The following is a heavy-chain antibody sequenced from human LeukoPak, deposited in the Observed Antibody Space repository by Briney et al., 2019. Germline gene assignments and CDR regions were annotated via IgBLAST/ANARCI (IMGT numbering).Heavy chain of an antibody. J-gene: IGHJ4*02. V-gene: IGHV1-2*02. CDR3: ARDLGGSSGSPFDC. Sequence: ASVKVSCKASGYTFTDYYVQWIRQAPGQRPEWVGWINPYSGTTNSAQRFQGRVTMTGDTSISTTYLEMSRMQSDDTAIYYCARDLGGSSGSPFDCWGQGTLVTVSS. CDR2: INPYSGTT. CDR1: GYTFTDYY. D-gene: IGHD6-19*01.